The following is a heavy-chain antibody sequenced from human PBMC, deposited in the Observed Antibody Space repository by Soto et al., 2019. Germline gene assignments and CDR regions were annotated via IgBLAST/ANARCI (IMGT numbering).Heavy chain of an antibody. V-gene: IGHV4-39*01. J-gene: IGHJ4*02. CDR2: IYYSGST. D-gene: IGHD6-19*01. Sequence: SETLSLTCTVSGGSISSSSYYWGWIRQPPGKGLEWIGSIYYSGSTYYNPSLKSRVTISVDTSKNQFSLKLSSVTAADTAVYYRARHSVAGTVDYWGQGTLVTVSS. CDR1: GGSISSSSYY. CDR3: ARHSVAGTVDY.